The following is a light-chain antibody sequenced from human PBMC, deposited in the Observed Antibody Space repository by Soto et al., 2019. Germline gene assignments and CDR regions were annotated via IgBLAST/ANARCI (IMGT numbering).Light chain of an antibody. V-gene: IGKV3-20*01. J-gene: IGKJ5*01. CDR3: QQYGSSPIT. Sequence: EIVLTQSPCTLSLSPGERATLSCRASERISSNFLAWYQHRPGQAPRLLIFGASHRATGIAARFSGSGSVTDFTLTISRLEADDFAVYYCQQYGSSPITFGQGTRLEIK. CDR2: GAS. CDR1: ERISSNF.